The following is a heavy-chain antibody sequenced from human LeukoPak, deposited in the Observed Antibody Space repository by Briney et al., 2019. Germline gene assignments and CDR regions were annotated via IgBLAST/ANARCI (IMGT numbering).Heavy chain of an antibody. CDR1: GFTFSGHG. D-gene: IGHD2-15*01. V-gene: IGHV3-30*02. Sequence: GGSLRLSCAASGFTFSGHGMHWVRQAPGDGLEWVALIYYDGSNKYYADSVKGRFTISRDNSKNTLYLQMNSLRAEDTAVYYCAKDFGRIHYFDYWGQGTLVTVSS. CDR3: AKDFGRIHYFDY. CDR2: IYYDGSNK. J-gene: IGHJ4*02.